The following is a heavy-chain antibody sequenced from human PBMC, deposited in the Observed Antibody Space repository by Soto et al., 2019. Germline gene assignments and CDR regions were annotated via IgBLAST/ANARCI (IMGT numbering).Heavy chain of an antibody. CDR2: INGDGSFT. V-gene: IGHV3-74*01. Sequence: EVQLVESGGGLVQPGGSLRLSCGASGFTFSNYWMHWVRQAPGEWLVWVSRINGDGSFTRFADSVKGRFTISRANAKNTLYLQMNRLRLHHTDVYYCAIVGGGSGNSDYWGQGTLVTVSS. CDR1: GFTFSNYW. CDR3: AIVGGGSGNSDY. D-gene: IGHD3-10*01. J-gene: IGHJ4*02.